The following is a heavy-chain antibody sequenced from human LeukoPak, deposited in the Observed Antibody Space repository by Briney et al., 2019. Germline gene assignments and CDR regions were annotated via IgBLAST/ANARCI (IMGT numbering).Heavy chain of an antibody. CDR1: GFTFSSYG. J-gene: IGHJ4*02. D-gene: IGHD4-23*01. V-gene: IGHV3-23*01. CDR2: ISGSGGST. CDR3: AKCSSVGGNSGAWGSFDY. Sequence: PGGSLRLSCAASGFTFSSYGMSWVRQAPGKGLEWVSAISGSGGSTYYADSVKGRFTISRDNSKNTLYLQMNSLRAEDTAVYYCAKCSSVGGNSGAWGSFDYWGQGTLVTVSS.